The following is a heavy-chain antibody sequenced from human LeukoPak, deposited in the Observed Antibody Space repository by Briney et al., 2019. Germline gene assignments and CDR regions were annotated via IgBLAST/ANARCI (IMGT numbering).Heavy chain of an antibody. CDR2: IKQDGSEK. J-gene: IGHJ4*02. Sequence: PGGSLRLSCAASGFTFSSYWMSWVRQAPGKGLEWVANIKQDGSEKYYVDSVKGRFTISRDNAKNSLYLQMNSLRAEDTAVYYCARYEWLLPGVRGNYFDYWGQGTLVTVSS. CDR3: ARYEWLLPGVRGNYFDY. D-gene: IGHD3-22*01. V-gene: IGHV3-7*01. CDR1: GFTFSSYW.